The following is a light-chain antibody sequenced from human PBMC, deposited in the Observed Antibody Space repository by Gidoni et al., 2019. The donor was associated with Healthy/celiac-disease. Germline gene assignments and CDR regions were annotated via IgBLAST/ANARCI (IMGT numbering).Light chain of an antibody. CDR1: QSVSSN. V-gene: IGKV3-15*01. CDR2: GAS. CDR3: QQYNNWPPLT. J-gene: IGKJ4*01. Sequence: EIVMTQSPATLSVSPGERATLSCRASQSVSSNLAWYHQNPGQAARHLIDGASTRSTGIPARFSGSGSGTEFTLTISSLQSEDFAVYYCQQYNNWPPLTFGGGTKVEIK.